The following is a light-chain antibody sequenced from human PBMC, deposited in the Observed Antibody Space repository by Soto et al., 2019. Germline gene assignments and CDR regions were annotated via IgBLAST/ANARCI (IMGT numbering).Light chain of an antibody. J-gene: IGLJ3*02. Sequence: QSALTQPASVSGSTGQSITISCTGASSDVGGYNYVSWYQQHPGKAPKLMIYEVSNRPSGVSNRFSGSKSGNTASLTISGLQAEDVADYYCSSYTSSSTRVFGGGTKVTVL. CDR3: SSYTSSSTRV. CDR2: EVS. CDR1: SSDVGGYNY. V-gene: IGLV2-14*01.